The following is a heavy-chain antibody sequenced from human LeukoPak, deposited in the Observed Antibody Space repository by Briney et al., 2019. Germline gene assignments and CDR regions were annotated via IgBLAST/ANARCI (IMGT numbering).Heavy chain of an antibody. D-gene: IGHD7-27*01. J-gene: IGHJ4*02. CDR2: TSSDLNVK. CDR1: GFTFRNYV. CDR3: AKDGGLWVSAHWGDS. V-gene: IGHV3-30*18. Sequence: GGSLRLSCAASGFTFRNYVIHWVRQAPGKGLEWVAVTSSDLNVKLYADSVKGRFTISRDNSKNTLFLQMNSLRAKDTAVYYCAKDGGLWVSAHWGDSWGRGTLVTVSS.